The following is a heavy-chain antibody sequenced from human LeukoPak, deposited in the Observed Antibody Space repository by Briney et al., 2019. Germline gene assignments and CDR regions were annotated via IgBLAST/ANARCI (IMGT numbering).Heavy chain of an antibody. V-gene: IGHV3-73*01. D-gene: IGHD4/OR15-4a*01. CDR3: TSRLTSHYYYMDV. CDR2: IRSKANTYAT. Sequence: GGSLRLSCAASGFTFSGSTMHWARQASGKGLEWVGLIRSKANTYATAYTASVKGRFTISRDDSKNTAYLQMNSLKTEDTAVYYCTSRLTSHYYYMDVWGKGTTVTVSS. CDR1: GFTFSGST. J-gene: IGHJ6*03.